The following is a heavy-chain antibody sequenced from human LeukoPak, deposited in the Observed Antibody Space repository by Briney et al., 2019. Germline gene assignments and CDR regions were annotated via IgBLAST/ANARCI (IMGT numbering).Heavy chain of an antibody. CDR3: ARDCSGGTCYNGILAGMDV. Sequence: SETLSLTCSVSGGSISSYYWSWIRQPPGKGLEWIGFVYYNGSTNYNPSLRSRVTISADTSKNQFSLRLNSVTAADTAVYYCARDCSGGTCYNGILAGMDVWSQGTTVTVSS. J-gene: IGHJ6*02. D-gene: IGHD2-15*01. CDR1: GGSISSYY. CDR2: VYYNGST. V-gene: IGHV4-59*01.